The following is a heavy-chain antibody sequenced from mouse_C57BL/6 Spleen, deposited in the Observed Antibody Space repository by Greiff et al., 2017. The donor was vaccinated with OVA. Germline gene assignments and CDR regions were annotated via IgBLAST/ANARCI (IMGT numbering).Heavy chain of an antibody. CDR1: GYTFTDYE. D-gene: IGHD3-2*02. Sequence: QVQLQQSGAELVRPGASVTLSCKASGYTFTDYEMHWVKQTPVHGLEWIGAIDPETGGTAYNQKFKGKAILTADKSSSTAYMELRSLTSEDSAVYYCTRWTAQATTSFDYWGQGTTLTVSS. V-gene: IGHV1-15*01. CDR3: TRWTAQATTSFDY. CDR2: IDPETGGT. J-gene: IGHJ2*01.